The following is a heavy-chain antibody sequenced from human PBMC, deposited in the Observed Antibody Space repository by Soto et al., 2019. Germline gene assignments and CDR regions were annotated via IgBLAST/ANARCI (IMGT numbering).Heavy chain of an antibody. J-gene: IGHJ4*02. CDR3: ARSPAPSYYYDSSGYYVPFDY. CDR2: IIPIFGTA. CDR1: GGTFSSYA. V-gene: IGHV1-69*13. D-gene: IGHD3-22*01. Sequence: SVKVSCKASGGTFSSYAISWVRQAPGQGLEWMGGIIPIFGTANYAQKFQGRVTITADESTSTAYMELSSLRSEDTAVYYCARSPAPSYYYDSSGYYVPFDYWGQGTLVTVS.